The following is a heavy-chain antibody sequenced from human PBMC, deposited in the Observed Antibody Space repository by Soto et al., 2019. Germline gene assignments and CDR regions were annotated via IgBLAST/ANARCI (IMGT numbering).Heavy chain of an antibody. CDR2: IIPIFGTA. D-gene: IGHD3-22*01. V-gene: IGHV1-69*06. CDR3: ARGGYYYDSSGYYYV. CDR1: GGTFSSYA. J-gene: IGHJ4*02. Sequence: SVKVSCKASGGTFSSYAISWVRRAPGQGLEWMGGIIPIFGTANYAQKFQGRVTITADKSTSTAYMELSSLRSEDTAMYYCARGGYYYDSSGYYYVWGQGTLVTVSS.